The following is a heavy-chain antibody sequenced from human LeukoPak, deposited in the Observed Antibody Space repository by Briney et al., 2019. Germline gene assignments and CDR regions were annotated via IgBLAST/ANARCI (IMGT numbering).Heavy chain of an antibody. J-gene: IGHJ4*02. Sequence: SETLSLTCTVSGGSISNNYWTWIRQPPGKGLEWIGYISHSVTTNYNPSLKSRVTISVDTSQNQISLKMSSLTAADTAVYYCARGIDYWGRGTLVTVSS. V-gene: IGHV4-59*01. CDR1: GGSISNNY. CDR2: ISHSVTT. CDR3: ARGIDY.